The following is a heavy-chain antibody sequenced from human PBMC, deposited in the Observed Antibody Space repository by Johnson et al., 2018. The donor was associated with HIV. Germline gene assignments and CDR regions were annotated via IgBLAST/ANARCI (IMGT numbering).Heavy chain of an antibody. V-gene: IGHV3-43D*03. CDR3: AKDSWGYYDSSGSDAFDI. Sequence: VQLVESGGDVVQPGGSLRLSCAASGFTFDDYAMHWVRQAPGKGLEWVSLISWDGSSTYYADSVKGRFTISRDNSKNSLYLQMNSLRAEDTALYYCAKDSWGYYDSSGSDAFDIWGQGTMVTVSS. D-gene: IGHD3-22*01. CDR2: ISWDGSST. J-gene: IGHJ3*02. CDR1: GFTFDDYA.